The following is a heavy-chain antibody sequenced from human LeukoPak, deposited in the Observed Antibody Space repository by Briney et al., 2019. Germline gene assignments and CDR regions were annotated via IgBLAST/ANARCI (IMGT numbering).Heavy chain of an antibody. Sequence: ASVKVSCKASGYTFTSYYMHWVRQAPGQGLEWMGIINPSGGSTSYAQKFQGRVTMARDTSTGTVYMELSSLRSEDTAVYYCARAPRPPWDDSSGLDYWGQGTRVTVSS. CDR3: ARAPRPPWDDSSGLDY. J-gene: IGHJ4*02. V-gene: IGHV1-46*01. CDR2: INPSGGST. CDR1: GYTFTSYY. D-gene: IGHD3-22*01.